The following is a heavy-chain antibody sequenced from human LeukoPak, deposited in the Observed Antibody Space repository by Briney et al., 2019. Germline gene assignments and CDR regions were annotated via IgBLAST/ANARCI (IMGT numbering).Heavy chain of an antibody. CDR1: GFTLSSYE. D-gene: IGHD7-27*01. CDR3: ARDPESNWGDY. V-gene: IGHV3-48*03. CDR2: ISSSGSTI. Sequence: GGSLTLSCAASGFTLSSYEMNWVRQAPGKGVEWVSYISSSGSTIYYADTGKGRFTISRDNAKNSLYLQRNSLRAEDTAVYYCARDPESNWGDYWGQGTLVTVSS. J-gene: IGHJ4*02.